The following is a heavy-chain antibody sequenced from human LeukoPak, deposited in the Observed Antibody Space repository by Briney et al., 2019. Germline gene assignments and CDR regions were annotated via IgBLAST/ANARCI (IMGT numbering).Heavy chain of an antibody. Sequence: GGSLRLSCAASGFTFSSYWMHWVRQAPGKGLVWVSRINSDGSSTSYADSAKGRFTISRDNAKNTLYLQMNSLRAEDTAVYYCARKESGSGYYRAFDYWGQGTLVTVSS. D-gene: IGHD3-3*01. J-gene: IGHJ4*02. CDR2: INSDGSST. CDR3: ARKESGSGYYRAFDY. V-gene: IGHV3-74*01. CDR1: GFTFSSYW.